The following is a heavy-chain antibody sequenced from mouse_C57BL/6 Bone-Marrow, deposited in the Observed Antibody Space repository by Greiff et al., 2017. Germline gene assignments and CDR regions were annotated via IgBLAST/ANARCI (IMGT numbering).Heavy chain of an antibody. Sequence: QVQLQQPGAELVKPGASVKLSCKASGYTFTSYWMQWVKQRPGQGLEWIGEIDPSDSYTNSNQKFQDKATLTADKSSSTVYMELSRLTSEDSAVYFCARHEEALFAYWGQGTLVTVSA. J-gene: IGHJ3*01. CDR2: IDPSDSYT. CDR3: ARHEEALFAY. CDR1: GYTFTSYW. V-gene: IGHV1-50*01. D-gene: IGHD3-1*01.